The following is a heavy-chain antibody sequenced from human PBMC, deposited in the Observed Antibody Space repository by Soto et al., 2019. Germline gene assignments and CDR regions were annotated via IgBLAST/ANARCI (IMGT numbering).Heavy chain of an antibody. CDR2: ISSSSSTI. Sequence: GGSLRLSCAASGFTFSSYSMNWVRQAPGKGLEWVSYISSSSSTIYYADSVKGRFTISRDNAKNSLYLQMNSLRAEDTAVYYCARSFWSALKGSYFDYWGQGTLVTVSS. V-gene: IGHV3-48*01. CDR3: ARSFWSALKGSYFDY. CDR1: GFTFSSYS. D-gene: IGHD3-3*01. J-gene: IGHJ4*02.